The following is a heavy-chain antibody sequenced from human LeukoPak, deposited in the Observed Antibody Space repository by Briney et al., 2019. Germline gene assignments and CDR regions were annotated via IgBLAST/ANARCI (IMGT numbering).Heavy chain of an antibody. V-gene: IGHV4-39*01. CDR3: ARRDCTSTTCYAGSYYFDY. Sequence: SETLSLTCSVFGGSISSSSYYWGWIRQPPGKGLEWIGSIYYSGSSYYNPSLKSRVTISVDTSKNQFSLKLTSVTAADTTVYYCARRDCTSTTCYAGSYYFDYWGQGTLVTVSS. CDR2: IYYSGSS. CDR1: GGSISSSSYY. D-gene: IGHD2-2*01. J-gene: IGHJ4*02.